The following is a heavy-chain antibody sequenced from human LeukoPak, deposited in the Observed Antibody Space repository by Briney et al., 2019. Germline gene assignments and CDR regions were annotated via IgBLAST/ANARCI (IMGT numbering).Heavy chain of an antibody. CDR1: GFTFDDYT. V-gene: IGHV3-43*01. D-gene: IGHD6-13*01. J-gene: IGHJ4*02. Sequence: GGSLRLSCAASGFTFDDYTMHWVRQAPRKGLEWVSLISWDGGSTYYADSVKGRFTISRDNSKNSLYLQMNSLRTEDTALYYCAKDGGYSSSWYYFDYWGQGTLVTVSS. CDR3: AKDGGYSSSWYYFDY. CDR2: ISWDGGST.